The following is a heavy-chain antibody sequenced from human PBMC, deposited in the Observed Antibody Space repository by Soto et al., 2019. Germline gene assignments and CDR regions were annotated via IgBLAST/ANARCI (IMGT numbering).Heavy chain of an antibody. J-gene: IGHJ5*02. CDR1: GGTFSSYA. D-gene: IGHD6-13*01. Sequence: SVKVSCKASGGTFSSYAISWVRQAPGQGLEWMGGIIPIFGTANYAQKFQGRVTITADESTSTAYMELSSLRSEDTAVYYCARGKGIAAAGTEGWFDPWGQGTLVTVSS. CDR2: IIPIFGTA. V-gene: IGHV1-69*13. CDR3: ARGKGIAAAGTEGWFDP.